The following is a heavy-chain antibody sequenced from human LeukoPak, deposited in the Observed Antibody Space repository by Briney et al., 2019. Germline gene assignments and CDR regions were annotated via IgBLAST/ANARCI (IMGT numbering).Heavy chain of an antibody. V-gene: IGHV3-53*01. CDR3: AKDLGLTYYDILTGYYPSIYEGAFDI. CDR1: GFTVSSNY. Sequence: GGSLRLSCAASGFTVSSNYMSWVRQAPGKGLEWVSVIYSGGSTYYADSVKGRFTISRDNSKNTLYLQMNSLRAEDTAVYYCAKDLGLTYYDILTGYYPSIYEGAFDIWGQGTMVTVSS. D-gene: IGHD3-9*01. J-gene: IGHJ3*02. CDR2: IYSGGST.